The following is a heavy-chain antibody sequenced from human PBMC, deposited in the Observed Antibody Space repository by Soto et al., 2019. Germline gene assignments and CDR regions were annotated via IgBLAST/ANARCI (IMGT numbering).Heavy chain of an antibody. Sequence: TCTVSGGSISSYYWSWIRQPPGKGLEWIGNIYYSGSTNYNPSLKSRVTISVETSKNQFSLKLSSVTAADTAVYYCAGGDYYHSSGYYFYYYTMDVWGQGTTVTVSS. J-gene: IGHJ6*02. CDR1: GGSISSYY. CDR2: IYYSGST. CDR3: AGGDYYHSSGYYFYYYTMDV. D-gene: IGHD3-22*01. V-gene: IGHV4-59*08.